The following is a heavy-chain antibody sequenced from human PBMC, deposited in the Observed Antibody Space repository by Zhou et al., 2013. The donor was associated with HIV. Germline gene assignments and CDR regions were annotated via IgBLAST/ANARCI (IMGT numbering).Heavy chain of an antibody. D-gene: IGHD2-2*01. V-gene: IGHV1-69*05. CDR2: IIPIFGKA. CDR1: GGTFSSNA. CDR3: ARVIEGCSTSCYFYY. Sequence: QVQLVQSGAEVKQPGSSVKVSCKASGGTFSSNAISWVRQAPGQGLEWMGGIIPIFGKANYAPKFQGRVTIYPRTNTTSTVYMQLSSVRSDDTAVYYCARVIEGCSTSCYFYYWGQGTLVTVSS. J-gene: IGHJ4*02.